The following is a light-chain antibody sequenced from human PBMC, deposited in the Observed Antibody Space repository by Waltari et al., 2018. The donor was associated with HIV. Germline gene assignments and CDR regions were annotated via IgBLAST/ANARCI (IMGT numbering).Light chain of an antibody. CDR1: DFDICFSNF. J-gene: IGLJ3*02. CDR3: TSYTSSHHSV. V-gene: IGLV2-14*01. Sequence: QSALTQPASVSGSPGQSITISCTGTDFDICFSNFVSWYHHLPGKAPQLIIYKATTRASGISSRFSGSKSGNTASLTISGLQPEDEGEYYCTSYTSSHHSVFGGGTTLTVL. CDR2: KAT.